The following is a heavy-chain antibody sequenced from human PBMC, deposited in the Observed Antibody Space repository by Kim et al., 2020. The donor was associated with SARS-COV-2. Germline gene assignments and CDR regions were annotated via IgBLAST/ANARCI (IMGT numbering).Heavy chain of an antibody. CDR2: IWYDGSNK. V-gene: IGHV3-33*01. D-gene: IGHD6-19*01. CDR1: GFTFSSYG. CDR3: ARVGVGAVAGYYYYYGMDV. Sequence: GGSLRLSCAASGFTFSSYGMHWVRQAPGKGLEWVAVIWYDGSNKYYADSVKGRFTISRDNSKNTLYLQMNSLRAEDTAVYYCARVGVGAVAGYYYYYGMDVWGQGTTVTVSS. J-gene: IGHJ6*02.